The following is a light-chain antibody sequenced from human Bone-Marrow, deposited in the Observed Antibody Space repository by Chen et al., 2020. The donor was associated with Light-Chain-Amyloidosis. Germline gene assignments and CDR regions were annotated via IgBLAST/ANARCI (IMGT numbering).Light chain of an antibody. CDR1: QNIGNY. Sequence: DIQMTQSPSSLSASVGDKVTITCRASQNIGNYLNWYQQKPGKAPKFLISAASSLQSGVPSRFSGSGSGTDFTLTISRLEPEDFATYFCQHCYSTPRTFGGGTKVEIK. CDR3: QHCYSTPRT. J-gene: IGKJ4*01. CDR2: AAS. V-gene: IGKV1-39*01.